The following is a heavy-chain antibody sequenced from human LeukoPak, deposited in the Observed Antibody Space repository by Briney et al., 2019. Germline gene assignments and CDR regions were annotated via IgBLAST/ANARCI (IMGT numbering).Heavy chain of an antibody. J-gene: IGHJ4*02. CDR3: ARDSAPAPAPTDY. V-gene: IGHV3-11*06. CDR1: GFSFSDYY. D-gene: IGHD2-2*01. Sequence: GGSLRLSCAASGFSFSDYYMSWSRQAPGKGLEWVSYISRSSSKIRYADSVKGRFTVSRDNAKNSLYLQMNSLRAEDTAVYYCARDSAPAPAPTDYWGQGTLVTVSS. CDR2: ISRSSSKI.